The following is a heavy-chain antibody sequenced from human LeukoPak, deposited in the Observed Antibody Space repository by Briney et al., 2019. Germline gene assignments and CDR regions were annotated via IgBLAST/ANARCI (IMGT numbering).Heavy chain of an antibody. CDR3: ARLPSGWQDFDY. CDR2: INHSGST. Sequence: SETLSLTCTVSGGSISTSNYYWSWIRQPPGKGLEWIGEINHSGSTNYNPSLKSRVTISVDTSKNQFSLKLSSVTAADTAVYYCARLPSGWQDFDYWGQGTLVTVSS. D-gene: IGHD6-19*01. CDR1: GGSISTSNYY. J-gene: IGHJ4*02. V-gene: IGHV4-39*07.